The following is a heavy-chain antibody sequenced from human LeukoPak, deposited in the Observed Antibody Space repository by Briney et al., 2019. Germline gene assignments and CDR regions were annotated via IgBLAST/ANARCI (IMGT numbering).Heavy chain of an antibody. V-gene: IGHV3-23*01. D-gene: IGHD5-24*01. CDR1: GFTFISYA. Sequence: PGGSLRLSCASSGFTFISYAMSSVRQAPGKGLEWVSAISGSGGSTYYADSVKGRFTISRENAKNSLYLQMNSLRAEDTAVYYCAREGPEMATPDAFDIWGQGTMVTVSS. J-gene: IGHJ3*02. CDR2: ISGSGGST. CDR3: AREGPEMATPDAFDI.